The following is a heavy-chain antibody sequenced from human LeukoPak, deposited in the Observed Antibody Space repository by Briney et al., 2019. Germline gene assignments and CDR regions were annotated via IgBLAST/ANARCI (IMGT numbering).Heavy chain of an antibody. CDR2: IGISSGNT. CDR3: ARGGATRGRFEN. Sequence: GGSLRLSCAASGFNFIDYSMNWVRQAPGKGLEWISYIGISSGNTKYADSVKGRFTISRDKARNSLYLQMNSLRAEDTAVYYCARGGATRGRFENWGQGTLVTVSS. CDR1: GFNFIDYS. D-gene: IGHD1-26*01. V-gene: IGHV3-48*01. J-gene: IGHJ4*02.